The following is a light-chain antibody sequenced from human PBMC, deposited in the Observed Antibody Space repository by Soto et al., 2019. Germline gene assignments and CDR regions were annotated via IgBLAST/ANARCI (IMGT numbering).Light chain of an antibody. Sequence: EVVLTQSPVTLSLSPGERATLSCRASQTVSSYLSWYQQKPGQAPRRLIYDLSNRATAIPARFSGGGSGRDITLTIGSLETDDFAVYYCQECNDWQVTISQGTRLE. CDR1: QTVSSY. J-gene: IGKJ5*01. CDR2: DLS. CDR3: QECNDWQVT. V-gene: IGKV3-11*02.